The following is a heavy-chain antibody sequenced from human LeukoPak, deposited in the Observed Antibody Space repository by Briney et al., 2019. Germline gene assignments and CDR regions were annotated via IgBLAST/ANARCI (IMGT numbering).Heavy chain of an antibody. V-gene: IGHV5-51*01. CDR1: GYSFTSYW. J-gene: IGHJ6*02. Sequence: GESLKISCKGSGYSFTSYWIGWVRQMPGKGLEWMGIIYPGDSDTRYSPSFQGQVTISADKSISTAYLQWSSLKASDTAMYYCASSYSSNSHRYYYYGMDVWGQGTTVTVSS. D-gene: IGHD6-13*01. CDR2: IYPGDSDT. CDR3: ASSYSSNSHRYYYYGMDV.